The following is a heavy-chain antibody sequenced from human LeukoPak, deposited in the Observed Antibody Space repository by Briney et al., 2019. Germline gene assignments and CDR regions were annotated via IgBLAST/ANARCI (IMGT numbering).Heavy chain of an antibody. CDR1: GFSFSVSG. V-gene: IGHV3-48*04. D-gene: IGHD3-10*01. CDR3: AKGSMVRGPFDY. J-gene: IGHJ4*02. CDR2: ISSSGSTI. Sequence: GGSLRLSCAASGFSFSVSGMNWVRQAPGKGLEWVSYISSSGSTIYYADSVKGRFTISRDNAKNSLYLRMNSLRAEDTAVYYCAKGSMVRGPFDYWGQGTLVTVSS.